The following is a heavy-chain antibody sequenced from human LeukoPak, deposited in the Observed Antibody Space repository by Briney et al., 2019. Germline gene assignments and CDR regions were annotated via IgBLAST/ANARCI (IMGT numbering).Heavy chain of an antibody. CDR1: GGAFSSYA. V-gene: IGHV1-69*13. J-gene: IGHJ4*02. Sequence: SVKVSCTASGGAFSSYAISWVRQAPGQGLEWMGGIIPIFGTANYAQKFQGRVTITADESTSTAYMELSSLRSEDTAVYYCARDRLPGYSYGLFDYWGQGTLVTVSS. D-gene: IGHD5-18*01. CDR3: ARDRLPGYSYGLFDY. CDR2: IIPIFGTA.